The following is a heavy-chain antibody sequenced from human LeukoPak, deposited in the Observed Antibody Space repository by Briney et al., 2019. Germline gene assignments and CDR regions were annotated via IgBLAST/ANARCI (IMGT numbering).Heavy chain of an antibody. V-gene: IGHV1-2*02. Sequence: ASVKVSCKASGYTFTGYYMHWVRQAPGQGLGWMGWINPNSGGTNYAQKFQGRVTMTRDTSISTAYMELSRLRSDDTAVYYCARDARDCSSTSCGNWFDPWGQGTLVTVSS. CDR3: ARDARDCSSTSCGNWFDP. D-gene: IGHD2-2*01. J-gene: IGHJ5*02. CDR1: GYTFTGYY. CDR2: INPNSGGT.